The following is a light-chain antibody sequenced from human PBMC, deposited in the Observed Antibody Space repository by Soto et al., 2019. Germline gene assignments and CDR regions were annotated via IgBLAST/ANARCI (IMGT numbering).Light chain of an antibody. V-gene: IGKV1-39*01. CDR2: AAS. CDR3: QQSYSSPWT. J-gene: IGKJ1*01. Sequence: DIQMTQSPSSLSASVGDRVTITCRASQTITNYLNWYQQKPGKAPKLLIYAASTLLSGVPSRFSGGGSGKDFTLTIDSLQPEDFATYYCQQSYSSPWTFGKGTKVEIK. CDR1: QTITNY.